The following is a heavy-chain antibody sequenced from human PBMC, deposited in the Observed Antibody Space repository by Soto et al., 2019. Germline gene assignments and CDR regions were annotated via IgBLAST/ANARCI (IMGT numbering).Heavy chain of an antibody. J-gene: IGHJ4*02. V-gene: IGHV1-46*03. CDR2: INPSGGSA. CDR3: ARSHYYASGAYTPDDN. CDR1: GYNFTSYY. Sequence: QVQLVQSGAEVKKPGASVKVSCKASGYNFTSYYMHWVRQAPGQGLEWMGMINPSGGSASYTQKFQGRVTMTRDTSTNTIYMELSSLRSEDTAVYYCARSHYYASGAYTPDDNWGPGTLVIVSS. D-gene: IGHD3-10*01.